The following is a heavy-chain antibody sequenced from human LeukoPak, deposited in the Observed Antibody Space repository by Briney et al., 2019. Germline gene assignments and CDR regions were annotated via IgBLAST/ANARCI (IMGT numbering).Heavy chain of an antibody. D-gene: IGHD4-23*01. Sequence: GGSLRLSCAASGFTFSSYAMSWVRQAPGKALEWVSVIYSDGRTYYADSVKGRFTISRDNSKNTLYLQMNSLRAEDSAVYYCASHTVDTAWWYFDIWGRGTLVAVSS. V-gene: IGHV3-23*03. CDR1: GFTFSSYA. CDR3: ASHTVDTAWWYFDI. J-gene: IGHJ2*01. CDR2: IYSDGRT.